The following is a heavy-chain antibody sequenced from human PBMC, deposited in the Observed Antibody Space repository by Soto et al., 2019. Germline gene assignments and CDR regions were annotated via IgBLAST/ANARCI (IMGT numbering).Heavy chain of an antibody. V-gene: IGHV4-34*01. CDR2: INHSGST. D-gene: IGHD3-16*01. J-gene: IGHJ6*02. Sequence: PSETLSLTCAVYGGSVSGYYWSWIRQPPGKGLEWIGEINHSGSTNYNPSLKSRVTISVDTSKNQFSLKLSSVTAADTAVYYCARGGGLDVWGQGTTVTVSS. CDR1: GGSVSGYY. CDR3: ARGGGLDV.